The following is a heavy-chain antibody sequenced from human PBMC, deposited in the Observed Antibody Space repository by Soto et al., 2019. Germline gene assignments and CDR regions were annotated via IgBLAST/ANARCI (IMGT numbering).Heavy chain of an antibody. CDR2: IYNSATT. V-gene: IGHV4-31*03. J-gene: IGHJ5*02. CDR3: ARDPAP. CDR1: GGPFTTGGYS. Sequence: QVQLQESGPGLLKPSKTLSPTCPVPGGPFTTGGYSWSWIRQHPGKGLGGIGYIYNSATTYYNPSLKSRVTISVDTSKNQFALKLSSVTVADTAVYYCARDPAPWGQGALVTVSS.